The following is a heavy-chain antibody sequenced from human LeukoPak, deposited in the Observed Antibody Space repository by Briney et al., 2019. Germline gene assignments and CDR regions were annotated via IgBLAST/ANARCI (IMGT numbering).Heavy chain of an antibody. CDR2: ISYDGSNK. Sequence: GGSLRLSCAASGFTFSSYAMHWVRQAPGKGLEWVAVISYDGSNKYYADSVKGRFTISRDNSKNTLSLQMNSLRAADTAVYYCAKDGEYYGSGSVGWFDPWGQGTLVTVSS. J-gene: IGHJ5*02. V-gene: IGHV3-30*04. CDR3: AKDGEYYGSGSVGWFDP. D-gene: IGHD3-10*01. CDR1: GFTFSSYA.